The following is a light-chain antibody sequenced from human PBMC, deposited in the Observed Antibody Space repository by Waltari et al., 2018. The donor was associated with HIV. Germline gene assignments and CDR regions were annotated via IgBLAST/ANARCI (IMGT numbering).Light chain of an antibody. V-gene: IGLV2-23*02. Sequence: QSALAQPASVSDSPGQSITISCTGTSSDVGNYNLVSWYQQHPGKVPNLIIYEVTKRPSGVSTRVSGSKAGNTASLTISGLQAEDEADYYCCSYAASRSVVFGGGTKLTVL. CDR3: CSYAASRSVV. CDR2: EVT. J-gene: IGLJ2*01. CDR1: SSDVGNYNL.